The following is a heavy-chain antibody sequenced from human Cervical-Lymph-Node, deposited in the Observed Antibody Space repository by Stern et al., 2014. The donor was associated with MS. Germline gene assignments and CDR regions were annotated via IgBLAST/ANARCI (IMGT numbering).Heavy chain of an antibody. CDR1: GLSFSSYA. Sequence: EVQLVESGGGLVQPGGSLRLSCAASGLSFSSYALNWVRQAPGKGLAWVSVITGDGGTTYYADSVQGRFTISRDNSKNTLYLQMNRLRAEDTAVYYCAKGSAEYASCAIDSWGKGTLVTVSS. CDR3: AKGSAEYASCAIDS. CDR2: ITGDGGTT. D-gene: IGHD2-8*01. V-gene: IGHV3-23*04. J-gene: IGHJ4*02.